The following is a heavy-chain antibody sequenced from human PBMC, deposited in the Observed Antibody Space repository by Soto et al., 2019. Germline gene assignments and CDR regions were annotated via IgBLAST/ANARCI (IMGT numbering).Heavy chain of an antibody. CDR1: GLTFSTSA. CDR3: ARNTDQRLVRGWLDP. J-gene: IGHJ5*02. CDR2: ISHDGSHE. D-gene: IGHD3-10*01. V-gene: IGHV3-30-3*01. Sequence: SGGSLRLSCAASGLTFSTSAMHWVRQAPGKGLEWVAMISHDGSHEYYGDSVKGRFSVSRDNSHNILHLQMNSLRIEDTAVYFCARNTDQRLVRGWLDPWGQGTLVTVSS.